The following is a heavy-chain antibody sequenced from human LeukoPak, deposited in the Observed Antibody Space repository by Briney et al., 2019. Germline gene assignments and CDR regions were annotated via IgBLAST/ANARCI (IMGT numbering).Heavy chain of an antibody. V-gene: IGHV4-59*01. CDR2: IYYSGST. J-gene: IGHJ4*02. CDR3: ARAERYYDSSGYPIYCFDH. CDR1: GGSISSYY. Sequence: SETLSLTCTVSGGSISSYYWTWIRQPPGKGLEWIGYIYYSGSTNYNPSLKSRVTISVDTSKNQFSLKLSSVTAADTAVYYCARAERYYDSSGYPIYCFDHWGQGTLVTVSS. D-gene: IGHD3-22*01.